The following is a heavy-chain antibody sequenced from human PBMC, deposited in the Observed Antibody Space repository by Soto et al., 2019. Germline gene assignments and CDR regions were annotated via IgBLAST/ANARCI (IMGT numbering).Heavy chain of an antibody. J-gene: IGHJ6*02. CDR2: ISSGTNYK. Sequence: PWGSLRLSCSASGFTFRCYTMNWVRQAPGKGLESGSSISSGTNYKYYADSMRGRVSISRDDARQSLYLQMNSLRAEDTAVYYCATLGGYCCGGSCYPNYYGMDVWGQGTTVTVSS. CDR3: ATLGGYCCGGSCYPNYYGMDV. V-gene: IGHV3-21*01. D-gene: IGHD2-15*01. CDR1: GFTFRCYT.